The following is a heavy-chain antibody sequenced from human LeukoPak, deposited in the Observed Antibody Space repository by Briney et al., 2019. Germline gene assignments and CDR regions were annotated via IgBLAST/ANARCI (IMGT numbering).Heavy chain of an antibody. CDR1: GFTFSSYG. J-gene: IGHJ4*02. D-gene: IGHD5-18*01. CDR2: IWYDGSNK. Sequence: PGGSLRLSCAASGFTFSSYGMHWVRQAPGKGLEWVAVIWYDGSNKYYADSVKGRFTISRDNSKNTLYLQMNSLRAEDTAVYYCARGALYSYGSSDYWGQGTLVTVSS. V-gene: IGHV3-33*01. CDR3: ARGALYSYGSSDY.